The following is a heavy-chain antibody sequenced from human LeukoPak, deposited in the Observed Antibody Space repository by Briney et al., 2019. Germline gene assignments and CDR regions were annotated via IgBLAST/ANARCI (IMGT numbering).Heavy chain of an antibody. CDR1: GFTFSTYW. V-gene: IGHV3-7*05. D-gene: IGHD1-7*01. CDR2: IKKDGSEK. J-gene: IGHJ4*02. Sequence: GGSLRLSCAASGFTFSTYWMTWVRQAPGKGLEWVANIKKDGSEKYYVDSVRGRFTISRDNAKNSLYLQMNSLRAEDTAVYYCAREMGWNYGDYWGQGTMVTVSS. CDR3: AREMGWNYGDY.